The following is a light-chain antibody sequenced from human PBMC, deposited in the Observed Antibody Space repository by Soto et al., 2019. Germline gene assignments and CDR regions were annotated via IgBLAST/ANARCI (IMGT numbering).Light chain of an antibody. CDR2: AAS. Sequence: DIQLTQSPSAMSASVGDRVTITCRASQDISNYLAWFQXKKGKXXKXLISAASSLQSGVPSRFSGSASGTVVTIKISSLQPEDGETYDCLQHKSYPLTFGGGTKVEIK. CDR3: LQHKSYPLT. J-gene: IGKJ4*01. CDR1: QDISNY. V-gene: IGKV1-17*03.